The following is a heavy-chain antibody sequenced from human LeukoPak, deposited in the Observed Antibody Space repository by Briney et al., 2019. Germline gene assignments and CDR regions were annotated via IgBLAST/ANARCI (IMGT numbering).Heavy chain of an antibody. J-gene: IGHJ5*02. Sequence: SETLSLTCTVSGGSISSYYWGWIRQPPGKGLEWIGSIYYSGSTYYNPSLKSRVTISVDTSKNQFSLKLSSVTAADTAVYYCARANSYYCSGGSCYGSAFDPWGQGTLVTVSS. CDR2: IYYSGST. D-gene: IGHD2-15*01. CDR1: GGSISSYY. V-gene: IGHV4-39*07. CDR3: ARANSYYCSGGSCYGSAFDP.